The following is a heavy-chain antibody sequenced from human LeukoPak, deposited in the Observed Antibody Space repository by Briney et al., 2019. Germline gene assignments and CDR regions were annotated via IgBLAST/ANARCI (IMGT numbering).Heavy chain of an antibody. J-gene: IGHJ6*03. CDR3: TKDSGGTYFYYYYYMDV. D-gene: IGHD1-26*01. CDR2: IIDGGATI. Sequence: PGGSLRLSCAASGFTFSTYAMSWVRQAPGKGLEWVSAIIDGGATIYYADSVKGRFTISRDNSKNTLYLQFNSLRAEDTAVYYCTKDSGGTYFYYYYYMDVWGKGTTVTVSS. CDR1: GFTFSTYA. V-gene: IGHV3-23*01.